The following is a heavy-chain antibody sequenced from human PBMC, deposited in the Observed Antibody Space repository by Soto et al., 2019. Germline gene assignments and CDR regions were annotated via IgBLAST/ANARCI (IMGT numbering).Heavy chain of an antibody. CDR2: IYYSGST. CDR3: ARVLRAYYYDSSGPTEDY. V-gene: IGHV4-31*03. CDR1: GGSISSGGYY. D-gene: IGHD3-22*01. Sequence: QVQLQESGPGLVKPSQTLSLTCTVSGGSISSGGYYWSWIRQHPGKGLEWIGYIYYSGSTYYNPSLKSRVTISVDMSKNQFSLKLSYVTAADTAVYYCARVLRAYYYDSSGPTEDYWGQGTLVTVSS. J-gene: IGHJ4*02.